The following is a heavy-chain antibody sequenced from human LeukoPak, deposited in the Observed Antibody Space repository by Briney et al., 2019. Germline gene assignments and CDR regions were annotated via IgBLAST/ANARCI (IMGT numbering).Heavy chain of an antibody. CDR3: ARRSRYSALDY. J-gene: IGHJ4*02. CDR1: GGSFSGYY. V-gene: IGHV4-34*01. D-gene: IGHD6-6*01. Sequence: SETLSLTCAVYGGSFSGYYWSWIRQPPGKGLEWIGEINHSGSTNYNPSLKSRVTMSVDTSKNQFSLKLSSVTAADTAVYYCARRSRYSALDYWGQGTLVTVSS. CDR2: INHSGST.